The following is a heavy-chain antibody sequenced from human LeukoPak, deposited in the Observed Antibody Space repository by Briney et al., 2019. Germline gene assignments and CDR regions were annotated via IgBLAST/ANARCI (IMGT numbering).Heavy chain of an antibody. Sequence: WGSLRLSCAASGFTLSSYWMSWVRQAPGKGLEWVANIKQDGSEKDYVDSVKGRFTISRDNAKNSLYLQMNSLRAEDTAVYYCARALGWLPENYWGQGTLVTVSS. D-gene: IGHD5-24*01. CDR1: GFTLSSYW. V-gene: IGHV3-7*01. CDR3: ARALGWLPENY. CDR2: IKQDGSEK. J-gene: IGHJ4*02.